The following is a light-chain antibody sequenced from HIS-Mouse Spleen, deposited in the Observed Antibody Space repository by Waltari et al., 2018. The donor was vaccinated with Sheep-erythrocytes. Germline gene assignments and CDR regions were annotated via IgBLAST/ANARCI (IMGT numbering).Light chain of an antibody. V-gene: IGLV2-11*01. CDR1: SSDVGCCNY. Sequence: QSALTQPRSVSGSPGQSVTISCTGTSSDVGCCNYVSWYQQHPGKAPKLMIYDVSKRPSGVPDRFSGSKSGNTASLTISGLQAEDEADYYCCSYAGSYNYVFGTGTKVTVL. CDR3: CSYAGSYNYV. CDR2: DVS. J-gene: IGLJ1*01.